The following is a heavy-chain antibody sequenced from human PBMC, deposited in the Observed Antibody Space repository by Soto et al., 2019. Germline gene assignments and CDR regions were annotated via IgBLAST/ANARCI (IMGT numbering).Heavy chain of an antibody. Sequence: QVQLVESGGGVVQPGRSLRLSCAASGFTFSSYAMHWVRQAPGKGLEWGAVISYDGSNKYYADSVKGRFTISRDNSKNTLYLQMNSLRAEDTAVYYCARESGDILTGYYRGMDYWGQGTLVTVSS. V-gene: IGHV3-30-3*01. CDR3: ARESGDILTGYYRGMDY. J-gene: IGHJ4*02. CDR2: ISYDGSNK. CDR1: GFTFSSYA. D-gene: IGHD3-9*01.